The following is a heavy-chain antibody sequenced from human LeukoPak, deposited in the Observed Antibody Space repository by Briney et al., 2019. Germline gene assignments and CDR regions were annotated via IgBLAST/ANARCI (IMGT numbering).Heavy chain of an antibody. CDR3: AKTTVTSEEYFYYYMDV. J-gene: IGHJ6*03. CDR2: IIAYNGNT. Sequence: ASVKVSCKTSGYTLTSYGPSWVRQAPGQGLEWMGCIIAYNGNTYCSQKLQGRVTMTTDTSTSTAYMELRSLRSDDTAVYYCAKTTVTSEEYFYYYMDVWGKGTTVTVSS. D-gene: IGHD4-17*01. V-gene: IGHV1-18*01. CDR1: GYTLTSYG.